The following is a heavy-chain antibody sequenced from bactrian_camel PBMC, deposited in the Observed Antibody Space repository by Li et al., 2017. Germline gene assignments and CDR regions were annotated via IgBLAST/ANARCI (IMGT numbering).Heavy chain of an antibody. J-gene: IGHJ6*01. V-gene: IGHV3S31*01. CDR2: IYTGPGST. CDR3: AADRALDDDCYVGSLYTDFAY. CDR1: GDTYYRSC. D-gene: IGHD3*01. Sequence: VQLVESGGGSVQAGGSLRLSCAVSGDTYYRSCMAWFRQAPGKEREVVATIYTGPGSTYYRDSVKGRFTISQDNAKSTLYLQMNNLKPEDTAMYYCAADRALDDDCYVGSLYTDFAYWGQGTQVTVS.